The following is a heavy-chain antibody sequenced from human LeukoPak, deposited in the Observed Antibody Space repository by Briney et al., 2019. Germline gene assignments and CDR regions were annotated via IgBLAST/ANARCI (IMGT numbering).Heavy chain of an antibody. CDR3: ARQYSGYDYYFDY. V-gene: IGHV5-10-1*01. J-gene: IGHJ4*02. CDR2: IDPSDSYT. CDR1: GYTFTNYW. D-gene: IGHD5-12*01. Sequence: PGESLRISCKGSGYTFTNYWSSWVRQMPGKRLEWMGRIDPSDSYTNYNPSFRGHITISADKSSSTAYLHWSSLKASDTAMYFCARQYSGYDYYFDYWGQGSLVTVSS.